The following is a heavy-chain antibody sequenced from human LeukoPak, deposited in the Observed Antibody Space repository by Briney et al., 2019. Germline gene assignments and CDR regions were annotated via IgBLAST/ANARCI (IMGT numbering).Heavy chain of an antibody. D-gene: IGHD4-23*01. CDR2: IYYSGST. J-gene: IGHJ4*02. Sequence: SETLSLTCTVSGGSISSGGYYWSWIRQHPGKGLEWIGYIYYSGSTYYNPSLKSRVTISVDTSKNQFSLKLSSVTAADTAVYYCARERPLDTVVSQDFWGQGTLVIVSS. V-gene: IGHV4-31*03. CDR1: GGSISSGGYY. CDR3: ARERPLDTVVSQDF.